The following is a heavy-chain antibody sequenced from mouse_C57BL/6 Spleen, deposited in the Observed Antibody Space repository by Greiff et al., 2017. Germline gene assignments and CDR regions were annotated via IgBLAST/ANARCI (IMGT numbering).Heavy chain of an antibody. CDR3: ARAGNDYDPYYFDY. CDR2: INPSSGYT. V-gene: IGHV1-7*01. D-gene: IGHD2-4*01. CDR1: GYTFTSYW. Sequence: VQVVESGAELAKPGASVQLSCKASGYTFTSYWMHWVKQRPGQGLEWIGYINPSSGYTKYNQKFKDKATLTADKSSSTAYMQLRSRAYEDSAVYYWARAGNDYDPYYFDYWGQGTTLTVSS. J-gene: IGHJ2*01.